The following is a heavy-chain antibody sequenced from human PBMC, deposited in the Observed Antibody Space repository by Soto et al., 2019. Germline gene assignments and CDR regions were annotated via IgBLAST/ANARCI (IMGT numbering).Heavy chain of an antibody. V-gene: IGHV4-34*01. Sequence: QVQLQQWGAGLLKPSETLSLTCAVYGGSFSGYYWSWIRQPPGKGLEWIGEINHSGSTNYNPSLKSRVTMSVDASKNQFSLKLSSVTAADTAVYYCARREAIVVVVAATSSYYFDYWGQGTLVTVSS. D-gene: IGHD2-15*01. CDR2: INHSGST. J-gene: IGHJ4*02. CDR1: GGSFSGYY. CDR3: ARREAIVVVVAATSSYYFDY.